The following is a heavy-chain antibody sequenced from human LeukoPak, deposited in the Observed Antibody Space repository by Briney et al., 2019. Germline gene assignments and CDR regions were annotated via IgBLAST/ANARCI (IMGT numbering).Heavy chain of an antibody. CDR1: GGSISSYY. D-gene: IGHD1-1*01. CDR2: IYYSGST. CDR3: ARDVAGTWRFDP. Sequence: SETLSLTCTVSGGSISSYYWSWIRQPPGEGLEWIGYIYYSGSTNYNPSLKSRVTISVDTSKNQFSLKLSSVTAADTAVYYCARDVAGTWRFDPWGQGTLVTVSS. J-gene: IGHJ5*02. V-gene: IGHV4-59*12.